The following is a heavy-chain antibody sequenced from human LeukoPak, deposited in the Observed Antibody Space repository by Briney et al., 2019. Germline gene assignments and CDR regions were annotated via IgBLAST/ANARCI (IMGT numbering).Heavy chain of an antibody. V-gene: IGHV1-46*01. CDR3: ARDSGTTGEVKFDP. CDR2: INPSGGST. D-gene: IGHD3-10*01. CDR1: GYTFTSNY. Sequence: GASVKVSCKASGYTFTSNYMHWVRQAPGQGLEWMGIINPSGGSTSYAQKFQGRVTMTRDMSTSTVYMDLSSLRSEDTAVYYCARDSGTTGEVKFDPWGQGTLVTVSS. J-gene: IGHJ5*02.